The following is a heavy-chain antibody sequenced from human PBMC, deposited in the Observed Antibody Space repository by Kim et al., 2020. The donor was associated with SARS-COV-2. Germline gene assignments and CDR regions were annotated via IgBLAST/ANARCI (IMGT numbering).Heavy chain of an antibody. J-gene: IGHJ4*02. CDR3: TTDDKFIWPVEIGGGYFDY. V-gene: IGHV3-15*01. Sequence: GGSLRLSCAASGFTFSNAWMSWVRQAPGKGLEWVGRIKSKTDGGTTDYAAPVKGRFTISRDDSKNTLYLQMNSLKTEDTAVYYCTTDDKFIWPVEIGGGYFDYWGQGTLVTVSS. CDR2: IKSKTDGGTT. D-gene: IGHD3-10*01. CDR1: GFTFSNAW.